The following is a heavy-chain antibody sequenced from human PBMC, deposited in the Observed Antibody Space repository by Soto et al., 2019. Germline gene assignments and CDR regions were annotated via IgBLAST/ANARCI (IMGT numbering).Heavy chain of an antibody. J-gene: IGHJ5*02. CDR1: GYTFTGYY. CDR2: INPNSGGT. V-gene: IGHV1-2*04. CDR3: ARDSSPQNSGYDL. D-gene: IGHD5-12*01. Sequence: QVQLVQSGAEVKKPGASVKVSCKASGYTFTGYYMHWVRQAPGQGLEWMGWINPNSGGTNYAQKFQGWVTMTRDTSISTAYMELSRLRSDDTAVYYCARDSSPQNSGYDLWDQGTLVTVSS.